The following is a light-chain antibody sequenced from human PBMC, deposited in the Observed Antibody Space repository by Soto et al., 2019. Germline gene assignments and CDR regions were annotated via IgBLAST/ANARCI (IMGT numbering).Light chain of an antibody. V-gene: IGLV1-44*01. CDR3: ALWDDSLNGLV. CDR1: SSNIGSKS. CDR2: RNN. J-gene: IGLJ1*01. Sequence: QSVLTQPPSASGTPGQRVTISCSGSSSNIGSKSMNWYQQVPGTAPRLLIYRNNQRPSGVPDRFSGSKSGSSASLAISGLQSQDEADYYCALWDDSLNGLVFGTGTKLTVL.